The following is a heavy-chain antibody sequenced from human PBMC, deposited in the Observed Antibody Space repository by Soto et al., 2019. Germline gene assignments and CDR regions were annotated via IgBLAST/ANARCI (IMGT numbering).Heavy chain of an antibody. Sequence: QVQLQESGPGLVKPSQTLSLTCTVSGGSISSGGYYWSWIRQHPGKRLEWIGYIYYSGSTYYNPSLKSRVTISVDTSKLQFSLKLSSVTAADTAVYYCARERCSSTSCYGNDYWGQGTLVTVSS. CDR2: IYYSGST. CDR3: ARERCSSTSCYGNDY. J-gene: IGHJ4*02. D-gene: IGHD2-2*01. CDR1: GGSISSGGYY. V-gene: IGHV4-31*03.